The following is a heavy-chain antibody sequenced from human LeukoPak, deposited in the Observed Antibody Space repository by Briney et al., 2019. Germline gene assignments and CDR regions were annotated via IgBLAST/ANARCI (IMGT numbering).Heavy chain of an antibody. CDR2: ISGSGGTS. CDR1: GFTFSNYA. V-gene: IGHV3-23*01. Sequence: PGGSLRLSCLPSGFTFSNYAMTWVRQAPGKGLEWVSSISGSGGTSYYADSVKGRFTISRDNAKNSLYLQMNSLRAEDTALYYCARSNGIAVANYYMDVWGKGTTVTISS. CDR3: ARSNGIAVANYYMDV. D-gene: IGHD6-19*01. J-gene: IGHJ6*03.